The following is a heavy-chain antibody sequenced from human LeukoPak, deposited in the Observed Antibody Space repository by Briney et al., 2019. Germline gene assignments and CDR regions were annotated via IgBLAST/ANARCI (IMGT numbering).Heavy chain of an antibody. CDR1: GGSISSSSYY. V-gene: IGHV4-61*09. Sequence: PSETLSLTCTVSGGSISSSSYYWSWIRQPAGKGLEWIGHFSTSGSTNYNPSLKSRVTMSVDTSNNQFSLKLYSVTAADAAVYYCARQIPGDDAFDIWGQGTMVTVSS. CDR3: ARQIPGDDAFDI. CDR2: FSTSGST. J-gene: IGHJ3*02. D-gene: IGHD3-16*01.